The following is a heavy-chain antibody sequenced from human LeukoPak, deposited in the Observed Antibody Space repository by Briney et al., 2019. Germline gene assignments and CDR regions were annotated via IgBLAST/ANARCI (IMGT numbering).Heavy chain of an antibody. CDR1: KFTFDEYG. D-gene: IGHD2-8*02. Sequence: PGGSLRLSCAASKFTFDEYGMSWVRQTAGKGLEWVSGINWNGRSIGYADSVKGRFTISRDNSKNTLYLQMNSLRAEDTAVYYCAREPGPGDAFGIWGQGTMVTVSS. V-gene: IGHV3-20*04. CDR3: AREPGPGDAFGI. CDR2: INWNGRSI. J-gene: IGHJ3*02.